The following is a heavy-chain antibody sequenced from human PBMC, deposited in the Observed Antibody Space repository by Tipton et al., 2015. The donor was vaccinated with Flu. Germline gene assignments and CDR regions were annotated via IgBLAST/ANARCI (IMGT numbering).Heavy chain of an antibody. J-gene: IGHJ5*02. Sequence: LRLSCDVSGQSISSGYYWGWIRQAPGKGLEWIASMYYSGNTYYNPSLKSRVTISVDRSKNRFSLRLLSVTATDTAVYYCARRDYSNYVSEPKNWFDPWGQGTLVAVSS. CDR2: MYYSGNT. CDR3: ARRDYSNYVSEPKNWFDP. CDR1: GQSISSGYY. D-gene: IGHD4-11*01. V-gene: IGHV4-38-2*01.